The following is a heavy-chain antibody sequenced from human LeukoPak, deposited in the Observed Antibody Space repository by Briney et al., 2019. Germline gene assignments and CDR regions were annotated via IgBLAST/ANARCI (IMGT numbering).Heavy chain of an antibody. D-gene: IGHD1-26*01. CDR2: IYYSGST. J-gene: IGHJ4*02. Sequence: SETLSLTCTVSGGSISSSSYYWGWIRQPPGKGLEWIGSIYYSGSTYYNPSLKSRVTISVDTSKNQFSLKLSSVTAADTAVYYCARDPWYSGSYLGSNDYWGQGTLVTVSS. V-gene: IGHV4-39*07. CDR3: ARDPWYSGSYLGSNDY. CDR1: GGSISSSSYY.